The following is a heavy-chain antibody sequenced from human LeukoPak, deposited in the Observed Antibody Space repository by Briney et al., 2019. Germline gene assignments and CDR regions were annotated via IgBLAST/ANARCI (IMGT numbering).Heavy chain of an antibody. D-gene: IGHD3-22*01. V-gene: IGHV3-74*01. J-gene: IGHJ3*02. CDR3: ARDSTYYDSSGYYYAGRNAFDI. CDR1: GFTFSSYW. Sequence: GGSLRLSCAASGFTFSSYWMHWVRQAPGKGLVWVSLINSDGSSTFYADSVKGRFTISRDNAKNTLYLQMNSLRAEDTAVYYCARDSTYYDSSGYYYAGRNAFDIWGQGTMVTVSS. CDR2: INSDGSST.